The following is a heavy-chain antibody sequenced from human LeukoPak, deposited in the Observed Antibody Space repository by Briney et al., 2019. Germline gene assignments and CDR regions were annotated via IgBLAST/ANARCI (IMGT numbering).Heavy chain of an antibody. V-gene: IGHV3-74*01. CDR1: GFTLSSYW. Sequence: TGGSLRLSCSASGFTLSSYWMHWGRQAPGKGLVWASRINSDGSSTSYADSVKGRFTISRDNAKNTLYLQMNSLRAEDTAVYYCARDGVVGATTYYMDVWGKGTTVTVSS. CDR3: ARDGVVGATTYYMDV. J-gene: IGHJ6*03. CDR2: INSDGSST. D-gene: IGHD1-26*01.